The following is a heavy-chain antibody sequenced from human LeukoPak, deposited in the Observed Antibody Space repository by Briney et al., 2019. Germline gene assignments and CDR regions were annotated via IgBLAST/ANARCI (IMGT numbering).Heavy chain of an antibody. D-gene: IGHD1-1*01. CDR2: IVGSGDRT. V-gene: IGHV3-23*01. Sequence: GGSLRLSCGASGVTFSNYAMTWVRQVPGKGLEWVSSIVGSGDRTYNADSVKGRFTISRDNSQNTLYLEMSSLRAEDTAIYYCAKANWVSNADAVWWGQGAQVTVSS. CDR3: AKANWVSNADAVW. CDR1: GVTFSNYA. J-gene: IGHJ4*02.